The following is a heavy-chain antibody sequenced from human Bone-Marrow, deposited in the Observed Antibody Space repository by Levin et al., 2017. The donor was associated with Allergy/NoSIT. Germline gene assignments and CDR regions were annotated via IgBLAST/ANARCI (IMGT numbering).Heavy chain of an antibody. CDR1: GFSLGTTGVG. CDR3: ARSMRGVLPCDY. Sequence: GSGPTLVKPTQTLTLTCTFSGFSLGTTGVGVGWIRQPPGKALEWLALVSWDDDERYSPSLKSRLTITKGTSQNQVVLTMTNMDPVDTGTYFCARSMRGVLPCDYWGRGFLVTVSS. V-gene: IGHV2-5*02. J-gene: IGHJ4*02. D-gene: IGHD3-10*01. CDR2: VSWDDDE.